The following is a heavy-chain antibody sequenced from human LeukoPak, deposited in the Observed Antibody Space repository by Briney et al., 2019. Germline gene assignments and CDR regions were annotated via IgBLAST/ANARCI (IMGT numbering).Heavy chain of an antibody. V-gene: IGHV3-11*01. D-gene: IGHD3-22*01. J-gene: IGHJ3*02. CDR2: ISSSGSTI. CDR1: GFTFSDYY. CDR3: AKDLPTYYYDSSGPDAFDI. Sequence: GGSLRLSCAASGFTFSDYYMSWIRQAPGKGLEWVSYISSSGSTIYYADSVKGRFTISRDNSKNTLYLQMNSLRAEDTAVYYCAKDLPTYYYDSSGPDAFDIWGQGTMVTVSS.